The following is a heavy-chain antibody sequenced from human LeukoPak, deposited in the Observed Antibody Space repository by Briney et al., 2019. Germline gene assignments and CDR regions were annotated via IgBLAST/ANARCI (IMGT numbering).Heavy chain of an antibody. D-gene: IGHD3-10*01. CDR1: GFTFSSYA. J-gene: IGHJ3*01. CDR2: ISGRSSNR. Sequence: GGSLRLSCAASGFTFSSYAMTWVRQSPEKGLQWVSAISGRSSNRYFADSVRGRFSISRDNSNNTLHLLMSSLRAEDTAVYFCARTSPMVRGPPPIDVFDFWGQGTVVTVSS. CDR3: ARTSPMVRGPPPIDVFDF. V-gene: IGHV3-23*01.